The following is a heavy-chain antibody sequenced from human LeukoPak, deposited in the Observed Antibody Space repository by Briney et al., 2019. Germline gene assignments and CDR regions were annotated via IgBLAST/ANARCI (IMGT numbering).Heavy chain of an antibody. Sequence: ASVKVSCKASGYTFINYGISWVRQAPGQGLEWMGGIIPIFGTANYAQKFQGRVTITADESTSTACMELSSLRSEDTAVYYCAKDWSRGTMVRFDWGQGTLVTVSS. D-gene: IGHD3-10*01. CDR1: GYTFINYG. J-gene: IGHJ4*02. CDR2: IIPIFGTA. CDR3: AKDWSRGTMVRFD. V-gene: IGHV1-69*13.